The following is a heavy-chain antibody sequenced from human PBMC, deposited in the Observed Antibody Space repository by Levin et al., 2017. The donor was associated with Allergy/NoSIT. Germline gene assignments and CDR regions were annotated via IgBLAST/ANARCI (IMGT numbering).Heavy chain of an antibody. J-gene: IGHJ6*02. D-gene: IGHD6-13*01. CDR1: GGSFISSY. CDR3: AGAFASAGTDSVYFYYYGVNV. V-gene: IGHV4-34*01. Sequence: PGGSLRLSCGVYGGSFISSYWSWIRQPPGKGLEWIGEINHSGTTKYNPSLKSRVTISVDTSEKQISLSLSSVTAADTGVYYCAGAFASAGTDSVYFYYYGVNVWGQGTTVTVSS. CDR2: INHSGTT.